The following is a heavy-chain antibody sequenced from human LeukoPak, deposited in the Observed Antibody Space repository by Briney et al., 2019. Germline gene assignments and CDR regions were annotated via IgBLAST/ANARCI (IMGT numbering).Heavy chain of an antibody. D-gene: IGHD6-6*01. J-gene: IGHJ4*02. CDR1: GGSISSSSYY. V-gene: IGHV4-39*01. CDR3: ARSIAAYYFDV. Sequence: SETLSLTCTVSGGSISSSSYYWGWIRQPPGKGLEWIGTIYYSGSTFYNPSLNGRVTISVDTSKNQFSLRLNSVAAADTALYYCARSIAAYYFDVWGQGTLVTVSS. CDR2: IYYSGST.